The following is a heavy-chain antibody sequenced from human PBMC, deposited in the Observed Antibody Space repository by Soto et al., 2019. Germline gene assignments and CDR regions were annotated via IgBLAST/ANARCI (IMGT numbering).Heavy chain of an antibody. CDR1: GYTFTSYG. V-gene: IGHV1-69*13. CDR2: IIPINGTA. CDR3: ARTVGYYYYGMDV. Sequence: GASVKVSCKASGYTFTSYGISWVRQAPGQGLEWMGGIIPINGTANYAQKFQGRVTITADESTSTAYMELSSLRSEDTAVYYCARTVGYYYYGMDVWGQGTTVTVSS. J-gene: IGHJ6*02.